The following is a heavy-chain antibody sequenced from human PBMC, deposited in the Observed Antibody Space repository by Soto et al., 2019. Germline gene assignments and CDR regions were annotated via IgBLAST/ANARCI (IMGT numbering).Heavy chain of an antibody. J-gene: IGHJ4*02. V-gene: IGHV4-31*03. CDR2: IYYSGST. D-gene: IGHD2-15*01. Sequence: QVQLQESGPGLVKPSQTLSLTCTVSGGSISSGGYYWSWIRQHPGKGLEWIGYIYYSGSTYYNPSLKSRVTISVDTSKNQFSLKLSSVTAADTAVYYCARGYCSGGSCPLDDYWGQGTLVTVSS. CDR1: GGSISSGGYY. CDR3: ARGYCSGGSCPLDDY.